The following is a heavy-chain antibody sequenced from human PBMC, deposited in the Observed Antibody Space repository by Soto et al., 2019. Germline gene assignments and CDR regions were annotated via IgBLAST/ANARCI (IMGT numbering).Heavy chain of an antibody. V-gene: IGHV4-31*03. CDR3: AGTVVVVAATPLYYYGMDV. CDR2: IYYSGST. Sequence: LSLTCTVSGGSISSGGYYWSWIRQHPGKGLEWIGYIYYSGSTYYNPSLKSRVTISVDTSKNQFSLKLSSVTAADTAVYYCAGTVVVVAATPLYYYGMDVWGQGTTVTVSS. D-gene: IGHD2-15*01. J-gene: IGHJ6*02. CDR1: GGSISSGGYY.